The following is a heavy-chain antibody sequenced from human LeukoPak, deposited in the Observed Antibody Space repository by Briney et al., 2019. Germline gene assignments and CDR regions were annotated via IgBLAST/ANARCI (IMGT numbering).Heavy chain of an antibody. CDR3: ARKKANWNYAFDY. D-gene: IGHD1-7*01. V-gene: IGHV1-69*04. J-gene: IGHJ4*02. CDR1: GGTFSSYA. CDR2: IIPILGIA. Sequence: SVKVSCKASGGTFSSYAISWVRQAPGQGLEWMGRIIPILGIANYAQKFQGRVTITADKSTSTAYMELSSLRSEDTAVYYCARKKANWNYAFDYWGQGTLVTVSS.